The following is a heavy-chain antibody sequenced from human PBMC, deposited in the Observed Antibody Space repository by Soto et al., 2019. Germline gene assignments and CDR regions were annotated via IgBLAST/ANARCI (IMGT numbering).Heavy chain of an antibody. CDR3: ARSKLRYYFDY. J-gene: IGHJ4*02. CDR1: GGSISSGGYY. CDR2: IYYSGST. V-gene: IGHV4-31*03. Sequence: SETLSLTCTVSGGSISSGGYYWSWIRQHPGKGLEWIGYIYYSGSTYYNPSLKSRVTISVDTSKNQFSLKLSSVTAADTAVYYCARSKLRYYFDYWGQGTLVTVSS.